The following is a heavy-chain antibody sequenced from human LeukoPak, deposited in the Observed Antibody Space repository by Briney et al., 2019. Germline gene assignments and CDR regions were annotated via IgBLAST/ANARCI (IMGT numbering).Heavy chain of an antibody. Sequence: GGSLRLSCAASGFTFSSYAMSWVRQAPGKGLEWVSAISGSGGSTCYADSVKGRFTISRDNAKNSLYLQMNSLRAEDTAVYYCATKTVGAYDAFDIWGQGTMVTVSS. D-gene: IGHD1-26*01. CDR3: ATKTVGAYDAFDI. CDR1: GFTFSSYA. CDR2: ISGSGGST. J-gene: IGHJ3*02. V-gene: IGHV3-23*01.